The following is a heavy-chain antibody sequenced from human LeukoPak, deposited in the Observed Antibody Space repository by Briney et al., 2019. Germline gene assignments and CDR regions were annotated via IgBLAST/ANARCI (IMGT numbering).Heavy chain of an antibody. CDR2: INPSGGST. J-gene: IGHJ5*02. CDR3: ARVYGDYVWWFDP. D-gene: IGHD4-17*01. V-gene: IGHV1-46*01. Sequence: ASVKVSCKASGYTFTSYHMHWVRQAPGQGLEWMGIINPSGGSTSYAQKFQGRVTMTRDTSTSTVYMELSSLRSEDTAVYYCARVYGDYVWWFDPWGQGTLVTVSS. CDR1: GYTFTSYH.